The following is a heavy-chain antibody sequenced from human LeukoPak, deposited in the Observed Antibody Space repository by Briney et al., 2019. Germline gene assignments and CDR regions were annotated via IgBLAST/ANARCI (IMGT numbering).Heavy chain of an antibody. V-gene: IGHV3-23*01. D-gene: IGHD5-12*01. J-gene: IGHJ4*02. CDR1: GFTFSSYA. CDR2: ISGSGGST. Sequence: PGGSLRLSCAASGFTFSSYAMSWVRQAPGKGLEWVSAISGSGGSTYYADSVKGRFTISRDNSKNTLYLQMNSLRAEDTAVYYCAKDRRGGYSGYGWIEPEGAFDYWGQGTLVTVSS. CDR3: AKDRRGGYSGYGWIEPEGAFDY.